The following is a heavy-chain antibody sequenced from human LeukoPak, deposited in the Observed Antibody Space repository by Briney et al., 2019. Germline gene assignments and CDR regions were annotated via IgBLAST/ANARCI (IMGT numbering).Heavy chain of an antibody. CDR3: AKGVGGYTIDYYFDY. J-gene: IGHJ4*02. V-gene: IGHV3-30*18. CDR1: GFTFNTYG. D-gene: IGHD5-18*01. Sequence: PGGSLRLSCAASGFTFNTYGMHWVRQAPGKGLEWVAVISYDASNKNYADPVKGRFTISRDYSKNTVYLQMNSLRAEDTAVYFCAKGVGGYTIDYYFDYWGQGTPVTVSS. CDR2: ISYDASNK.